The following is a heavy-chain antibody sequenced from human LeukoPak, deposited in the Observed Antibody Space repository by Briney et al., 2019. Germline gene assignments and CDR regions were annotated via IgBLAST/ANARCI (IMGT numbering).Heavy chain of an antibody. CDR1: GGTFTSYA. V-gene: IGHV1-69*13. Sequence: GASVKVSCKASGGTFTSYAISWVRQAPGQGLEWMGGIIPIFGTANYAQKFQGRVTITADESTSTAYMELSSLRSEDTAVYYCAIVDTAGSAGMDVWGQGTTVTVSS. CDR3: AIVDTAGSAGMDV. CDR2: IIPIFGTA. J-gene: IGHJ6*02. D-gene: IGHD5-18*01.